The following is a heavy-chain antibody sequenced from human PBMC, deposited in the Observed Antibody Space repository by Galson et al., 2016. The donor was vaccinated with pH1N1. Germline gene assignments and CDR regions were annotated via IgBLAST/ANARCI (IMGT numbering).Heavy chain of an antibody. CDR1: GFTFSSYG. Sequence: SLRLSCAASGFTFSSYGMHWVRQAPGKGLEWVAFIRYDGSNKYYADSVKGRFSISRDNSKNTLSLQMDSLRAEDTAVYYCAKRSSYSFAGFDYWGQGTLVTVSS. CDR3: AKRSSYSFAGFDY. J-gene: IGHJ4*02. D-gene: IGHD3-10*01. CDR2: IRYDGSNK. V-gene: IGHV3-30*02.